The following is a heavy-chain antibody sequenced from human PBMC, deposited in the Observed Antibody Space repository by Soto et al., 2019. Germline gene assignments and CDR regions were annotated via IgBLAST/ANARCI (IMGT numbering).Heavy chain of an antibody. Sequence: SQTLSLTCAVSGDSVSSNRVAWNWIRQSPSRGLEWLGRTYYRSKWLYEYAVSVKSRIAISPDTSKNQFSLLLSSMTPDDTAVYYCARSAYSFGPPFDYWGQGTLVTVSS. J-gene: IGHJ4*02. CDR1: GDSVSSNRVA. CDR3: ARSAYSFGPPFDY. V-gene: IGHV6-1*01. CDR2: TYYRSKWLY. D-gene: IGHD2-15*01.